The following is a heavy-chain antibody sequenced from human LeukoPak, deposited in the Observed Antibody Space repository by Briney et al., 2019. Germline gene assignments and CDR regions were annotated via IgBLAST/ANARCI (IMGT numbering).Heavy chain of an antibody. CDR2: INTNTGNP. V-gene: IGHV7-4-1*02. D-gene: IGHD3-16*02. CDR3: ARAYQPLGGLSFPDS. J-gene: IGHJ5*01. CDR1: GYSFTSYA. Sequence: ASVKVSCKASGYSFTSYAMNWVRQAPGQGLEWMGWINTNTGNPTYAQDFTGRFVFSLDTPVSTAYLQISSLKAEDTAVYYCARAYQPLGGLSFPDSWGQGTLVTVSS.